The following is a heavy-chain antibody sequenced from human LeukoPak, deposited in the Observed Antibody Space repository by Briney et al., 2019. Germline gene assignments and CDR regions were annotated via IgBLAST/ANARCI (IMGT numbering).Heavy chain of an antibody. J-gene: IGHJ4*02. V-gene: IGHV4-31*03. D-gene: IGHD3-16*02. Sequence: PSQTLSLTCTVPGVSINSGGYYWSWIRQHPGKGLEWIGYTYYSGSTYYNPSLKSRVTISVDTSKNQFSLKLSSVTAADTAVYFCARALYSRGELSTFDYWGQGTLVTVSS. CDR1: GVSINSGGYY. CDR2: TYYSGST. CDR3: ARALYSRGELSTFDY.